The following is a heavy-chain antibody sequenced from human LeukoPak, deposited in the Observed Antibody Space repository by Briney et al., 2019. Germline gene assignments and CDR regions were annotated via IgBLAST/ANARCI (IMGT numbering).Heavy chain of an antibody. CDR2: INPSGGST. CDR1: GYTFTSYY. CDR3: ASGPRELPGILSIDY. V-gene: IGHV1-46*01. D-gene: IGHD1-26*01. Sequence: ASVKVSCKASGYTFTSYYMHWVRQAPGQGLEWMGIINPSGGSTSYAQKFQGRVTMTRDTSTSTVYMELSSLRSEDTAVYYCASGPRELPGILSIDYWGQGTLVTVSS. J-gene: IGHJ4*02.